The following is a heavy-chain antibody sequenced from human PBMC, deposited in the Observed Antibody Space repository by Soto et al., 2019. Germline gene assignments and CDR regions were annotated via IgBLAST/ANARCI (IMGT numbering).Heavy chain of an antibody. CDR3: ATALNLWHPLNLGY. J-gene: IGHJ4*02. D-gene: IGHD3-16*01. V-gene: IGHV1-3*01. CDR1: GYTFTSYA. CDR2: INAGNGNT. Sequence: ASVKVSCKASGYTFTSYAMHWVRQAPGQRLEWMGWINAGNGNTKYSQKFQGRVTITRDTSASTAYMELSSLRSEDTAVYYCATALNLWHPLNLGYWGQGTLVTVSS.